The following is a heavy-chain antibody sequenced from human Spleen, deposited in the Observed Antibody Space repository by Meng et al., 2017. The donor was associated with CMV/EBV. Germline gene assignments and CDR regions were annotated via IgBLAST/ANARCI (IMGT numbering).Heavy chain of an antibody. Sequence: GESLKISCATSGFTFSNYNMNWVRQAPGKGLEWVSSISSSSTYIYYADSVKGRFTISRDNAKNSLYLQMNSLRAEDTAVYYCATATPNYYGSGSHGDYWGQGTLVTVSS. V-gene: IGHV3-21*01. CDR1: GFTFSNYN. CDR3: ATATPNYYGSGSHGDY. J-gene: IGHJ4*02. D-gene: IGHD3-10*01. CDR2: ISSSSTYI.